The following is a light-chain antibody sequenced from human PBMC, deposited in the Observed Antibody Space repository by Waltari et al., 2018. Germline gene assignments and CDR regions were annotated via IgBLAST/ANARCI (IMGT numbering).Light chain of an antibody. CDR3: QQYNRYST. CDR1: QSVNSW. Sequence: DIQMTQSPSTLSASVGDRVAITCRASQSVNSWLAWYQQKPGKAPKFSIYKASILESGVPSRFSGSGSGTEFTLTISNLQPDDFATYYCQQYNRYSTFGQGTKVELK. J-gene: IGKJ1*01. CDR2: KAS. V-gene: IGKV1-5*03.